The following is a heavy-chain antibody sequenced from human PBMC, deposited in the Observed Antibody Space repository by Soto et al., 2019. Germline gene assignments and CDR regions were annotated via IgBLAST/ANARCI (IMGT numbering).Heavy chain of an antibody. D-gene: IGHD3-10*01. CDR1: GFTFDDYA. Sequence: EAHLVESGGGLVQPGRSLRLSCVASGFTFDDYAIHWVRQAPGKGPEWVSGISWNGAATGYADSVKGRFTISRDNAKHSLYLQRSRLRTEDTAIDDSAKLPLYGSGLDGWGKGTLGTVPS. CDR2: ISWNGAAT. V-gene: IGHV3-9*01. CDR3: AKLPLYGSGLDG. J-gene: IGHJ5*02.